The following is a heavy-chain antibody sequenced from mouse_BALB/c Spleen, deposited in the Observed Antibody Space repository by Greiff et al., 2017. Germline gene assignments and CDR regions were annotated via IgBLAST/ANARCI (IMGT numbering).Heavy chain of an antibody. J-gene: IGHJ4*01. CDR3: ARGYYYGRAMDY. CDR1: GFSLTSYG. Sequence: VKLMESGPGLVAPSQSLSITCTVSGFSLTSYGVHWVRQPPGKGLEWLGVIWAGGSTNYNSALMSRLSISKDNSKSQVFLKMNSLQTDDTAMYYCARGYYYGRAMDYWGQGTSVTVSS. D-gene: IGHD1-1*01. V-gene: IGHV2-9*02. CDR2: IWAGGST.